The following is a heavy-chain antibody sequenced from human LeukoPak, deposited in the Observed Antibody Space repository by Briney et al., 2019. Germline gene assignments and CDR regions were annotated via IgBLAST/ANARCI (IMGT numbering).Heavy chain of an antibody. CDR2: ISSSSSYI. D-gene: IGHD2-2*01. CDR3: ARALNIVVVPAALDY. V-gene: IGHV3-21*01. CDR1: GFTFSSYS. J-gene: IGHJ4*02. Sequence: PGGSLRLSCAASGFTFSSYSMNWVRQAPGKGPEWVSSISSSSSYIYYADSVKGRFTISRDNAKNSLYLQMNSLRAEDTAVYYCARALNIVVVPAALDYWGQGTLVTVSS.